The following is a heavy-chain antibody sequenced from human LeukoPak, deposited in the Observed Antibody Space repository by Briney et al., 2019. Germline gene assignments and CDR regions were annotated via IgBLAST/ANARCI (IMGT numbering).Heavy chain of an antibody. Sequence: PSETLSLTCGVSSGSLSGYYWRWIRQPPGGGLEWLGEITHSGSPNYNPSLKSRVTISGDTSEKQFSLNLTSVTAADTGVYYCARGVDLWGRGTPVTVSS. CDR2: ITHSGSP. CDR1: SGSLSGYY. J-gene: IGHJ2*01. V-gene: IGHV4-34*01. CDR3: ARGVDL.